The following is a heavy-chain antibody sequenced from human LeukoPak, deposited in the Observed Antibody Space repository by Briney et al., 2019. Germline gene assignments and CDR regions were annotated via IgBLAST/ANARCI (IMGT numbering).Heavy chain of an antibody. CDR3: ARDIRYFDWSPRVRFDP. CDR1: GGSISSSSYY. J-gene: IGHJ5*02. Sequence: SETLSLTCTVSGGSISSSSYYWGWIRQPPGKGLEWIGSIYYSGSTYYNPSLKSRVTISVDTSKNQFSLKLSSVTAADTAVYYCARDIRYFDWSPRVRFDPWGQGTLVTVSS. D-gene: IGHD3-9*01. CDR2: IYYSGST. V-gene: IGHV4-39*02.